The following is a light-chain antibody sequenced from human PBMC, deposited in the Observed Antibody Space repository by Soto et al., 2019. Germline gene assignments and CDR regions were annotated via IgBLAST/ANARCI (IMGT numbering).Light chain of an antibody. V-gene: IGKV3D-15*01. CDR2: GAS. CDR3: QQRNIWPPVT. Sequence: EIVMTQSPATLSVSAGERATLSCRASQSVSSNLAWYQQKPGQAPRLLIYGASTRATGIPDRFSGSGSGTDFTLTIISLEPEDFAVYYCQQRNIWPPVTFGQGTRLEI. J-gene: IGKJ5*01. CDR1: QSVSSN.